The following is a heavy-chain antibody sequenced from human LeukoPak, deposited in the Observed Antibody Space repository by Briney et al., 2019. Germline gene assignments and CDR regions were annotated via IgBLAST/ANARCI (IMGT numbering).Heavy chain of an antibody. V-gene: IGHV3-23*01. Sequence: PGGSLRLSCAASGFTFSSHTMTWVRQAPGKGLEWVSAISNSGGSTYYADSVKGRFTISRDNSKNTLYLQMNSLKAEDTAVYYCAKGRRLVSPDDHWGQGTLVTVSS. J-gene: IGHJ4*02. CDR2: ISNSGGST. CDR1: GFTFSSHT. CDR3: AKGRRLVSPDDH. D-gene: IGHD4-23*01.